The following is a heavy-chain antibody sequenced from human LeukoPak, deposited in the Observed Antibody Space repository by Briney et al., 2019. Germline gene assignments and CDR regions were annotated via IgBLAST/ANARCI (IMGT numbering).Heavy chain of an antibody. CDR2: IKQDGDTK. D-gene: IGHD6-13*01. CDR1: GFTFSSYW. CDR3: ARSLPYGTTWYGRSDF. J-gene: IGHJ4*02. V-gene: IGHV3-7*03. Sequence: GGSLRLSCAAPGFTFSSYWMSWVRQAPGKGLEWEANIKQDGDTKYYVDSVKGRFTISRDNAMNSLYLQMNSLRAEDTAIYYCARSLPYGTTWYGRSDFWGQGTLVTVSS.